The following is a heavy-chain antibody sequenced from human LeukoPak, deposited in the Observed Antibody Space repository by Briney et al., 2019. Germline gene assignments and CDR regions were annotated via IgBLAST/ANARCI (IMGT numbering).Heavy chain of an antibody. Sequence: PSETLSLTCAVYGGSFSGYYWSWIRQPPGKGLEWIGYIYYIGSTYYNPSLKSRLTISVDTSKNQFSLKLSSVTAADTAVYYCARGFYHYTPGSSPRGDSFDYWGQGTLVTVSS. D-gene: IGHD3-10*01. V-gene: IGHV4-30-4*01. CDR3: ARGFYHYTPGSSPRGDSFDY. CDR2: IYYIGST. CDR1: GGSFSGYY. J-gene: IGHJ4*02.